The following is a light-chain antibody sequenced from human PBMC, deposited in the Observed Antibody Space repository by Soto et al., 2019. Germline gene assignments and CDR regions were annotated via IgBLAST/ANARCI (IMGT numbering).Light chain of an antibody. J-gene: IGLJ2*01. CDR2: SNN. CDR3: AAWDDSLNGSVV. V-gene: IGLV1-44*01. Sequence: QSVLTQPPSASGTPGQRVTISCSGSISNIGSNTVNWYQQLPGTAPKLLIYSNNQRPSGVPDRFSGSKSGTSASLAISGLQSEDEADYYCAAWDDSLNGSVVFGGGTKVTVL. CDR1: ISNIGSNT.